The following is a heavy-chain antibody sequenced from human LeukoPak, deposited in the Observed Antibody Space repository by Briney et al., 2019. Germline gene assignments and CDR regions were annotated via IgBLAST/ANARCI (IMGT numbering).Heavy chain of an antibody. Sequence: ASVKVSCKASGGTFSSYAISWVRQAPGQGLEWMGRIIPILGIANYAQKFQGRVTITADKSTSTAYMELSSLRSEDTAVYYCARGGDDSSGQHAFDIWGQGTMVTVSS. V-gene: IGHV1-69*04. CDR3: ARGGDDSSGQHAFDI. D-gene: IGHD3-22*01. CDR1: GGTFSSYA. J-gene: IGHJ3*02. CDR2: IIPILGIA.